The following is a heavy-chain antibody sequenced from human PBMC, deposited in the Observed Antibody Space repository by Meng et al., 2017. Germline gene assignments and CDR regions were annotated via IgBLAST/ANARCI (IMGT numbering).Heavy chain of an antibody. V-gene: IGHV3-30*16. CDR3: ARDFDY. Sequence: QVQVVESGGDVVPPGRSRTFPWAASGFIFSNYEMKWVRQAPGKGLEWVACITKDGSRKYYLGSVRGRFTISRDNSKNTLYLEMNSLRSEDTALYYCARDFDYWGQGTLVTVSS. J-gene: IGHJ4*02. CDR1: GFIFSNYE. CDR2: ITKDGSRK.